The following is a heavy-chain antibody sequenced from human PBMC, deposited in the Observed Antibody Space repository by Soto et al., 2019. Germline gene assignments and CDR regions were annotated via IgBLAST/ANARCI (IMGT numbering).Heavy chain of an antibody. CDR2: IYYSGST. CDR3: ARGTYYDFWSGYYYYFDD. V-gene: IGHV4-59*01. J-gene: IGHJ4*02. D-gene: IGHD3-3*01. CDR1: GGSISSYY. Sequence: LTLTCTFSGGSISSYYWSCIRQPPGKGLEWIGYIYYSGSTNYNPSLKSRVTISVDTSKNQFSLKLSSVTAADTAVYYCARGTYYDFWSGYYYYFDDWGQGTLVTVSS.